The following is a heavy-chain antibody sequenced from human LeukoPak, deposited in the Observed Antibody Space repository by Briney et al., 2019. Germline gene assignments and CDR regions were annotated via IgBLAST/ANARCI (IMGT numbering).Heavy chain of an antibody. Sequence: GESLKISCKGSGYSFTTHWIAWVRQMPGKGLEWMGITHPGDSDTRYSPSRQGEVTISADKSRSTAYLQWSSLKASDTAMYYCARAYGYCSAGSCYYYGMDVWGQGTTVTVSS. V-gene: IGHV5-51*01. J-gene: IGHJ6*02. CDR2: THPGDSDT. CDR1: GYSFTTHW. D-gene: IGHD2-15*01. CDR3: ARAYGYCSAGSCYYYGMDV.